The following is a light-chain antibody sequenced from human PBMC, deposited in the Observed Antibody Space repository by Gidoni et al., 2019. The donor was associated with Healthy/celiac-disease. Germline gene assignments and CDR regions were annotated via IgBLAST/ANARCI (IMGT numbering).Light chain of an antibody. CDR1: QSVSSIY. J-gene: IGKJ3*01. CDR2: GAS. CDR3: QQYGSSPPRFT. V-gene: IGKV3-20*01. Sequence: EIVLTQSPGTLSLSPVERATLSCRASQSVSSIYLAWYQQKPGQAPRLRIYGASSRATGIPDRFSGSGSGTDFTLTISRLEPEDFAVYYCQQYGSSPPRFTFGPGTKVDIK.